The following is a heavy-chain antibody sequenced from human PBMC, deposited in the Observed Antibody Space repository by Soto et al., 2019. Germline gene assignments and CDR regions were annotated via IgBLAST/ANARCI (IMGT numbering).Heavy chain of an antibody. CDR2: IYWDDDK. D-gene: IGHD1-1*01. CDR1: GFSLTTSGVG. Sequence: SGPTLVNPTQTLTLTCTFSGFSLTTSGVGVGWIRQPPGKALEWLALIYWDDDKQYRPSLTSRLTITKDTSKNQVVLTMTNMDLVVTARYYGVHRLLADNHFDYWGPGTLVTVSS. J-gene: IGHJ4*02. CDR3: VHRLLADNHFDY. V-gene: IGHV2-5*02.